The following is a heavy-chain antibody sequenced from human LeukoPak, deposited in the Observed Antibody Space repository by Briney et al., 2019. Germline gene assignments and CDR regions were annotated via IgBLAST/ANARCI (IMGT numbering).Heavy chain of an antibody. J-gene: IGHJ4*02. V-gene: IGHV4-39*01. CDR3: ARHEGTSGRPFDY. CDR2: IYYSGST. CDR1: GSSVSSSSYY. Sequence: SETLSLTCTVSGSSVSSSSYYWGWIRQPPGKGLEWIGNIYYSGSTDCNPSLKSRVTISVDTSKNQFSLKLTSVTAADTAVYYCARHEGTSGRPFDYWGQGTLVTVSS. D-gene: IGHD6-19*01.